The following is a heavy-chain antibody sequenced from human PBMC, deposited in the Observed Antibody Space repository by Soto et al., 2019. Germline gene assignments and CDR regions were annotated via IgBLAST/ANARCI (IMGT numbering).Heavy chain of an antibody. CDR1: GGSISNSLYY. V-gene: IGHV4-39*01. CDR3: ARRAAAGQYQFDL. D-gene: IGHD6-13*01. CDR2: TYYSGNT. Sequence: QVQLQESGPGLVKPSETLSLTCTVSGGSISNSLYYWGWIRQPPGKGLEWIGTTYYSGNTYYNPSLSSRVTMPVDTSNNQFSLILSSVTAADTAVYFCARRAAAGQYQFDLWGQGTLVTVSS. J-gene: IGHJ4*02.